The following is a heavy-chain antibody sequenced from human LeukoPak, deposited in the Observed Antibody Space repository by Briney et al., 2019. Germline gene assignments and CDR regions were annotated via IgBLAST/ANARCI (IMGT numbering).Heavy chain of an antibody. J-gene: IGHJ6*03. D-gene: IGHD4-23*01. CDR1: GFTFGDND. CDR2: IRSKPYGGTA. Sequence: PGGSLRLSCAASGFTFGDNDVSWFRQAPGKGLEFVGFIRSKPYGGTAQYAASVKGRFTISRDDVKSIAYLQMNSLKTEDTALYYCTRAVHGGYYYMDVWGKGTTVTVSS. V-gene: IGHV3-49*03. CDR3: TRAVHGGYYYMDV.